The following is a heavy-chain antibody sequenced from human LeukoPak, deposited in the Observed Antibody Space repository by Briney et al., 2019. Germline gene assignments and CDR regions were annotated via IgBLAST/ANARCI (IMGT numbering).Heavy chain of an antibody. J-gene: IGHJ6*03. CDR3: ARDRSNYGGLLLYTNYYYMDV. D-gene: IGHD4-11*01. CDR1: GGSISSYY. CDR2: IYYSGST. Sequence: PSETLSLTCTVSGGSISSYYWSWIRRPPGKGLEWIGYIYYSGSTNYNPSLKSRVTISVDTSKNQFSLKLSSVTAADTAVYYCARDRSNYGGLLLYTNYYYMDVWGKGTTVTVSS. V-gene: IGHV4-59*01.